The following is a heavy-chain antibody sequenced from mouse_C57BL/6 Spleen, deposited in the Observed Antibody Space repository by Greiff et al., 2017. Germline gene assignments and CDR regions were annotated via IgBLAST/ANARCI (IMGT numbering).Heavy chain of an antibody. CDR2: INPSTGGT. V-gene: IGHV1-42*01. CDR1: GYSFTGYY. J-gene: IGHJ4*01. CDR3: ARYSYYAMDY. Sequence: VQLQQSGPELVKPGASVKISCKASGYSFTGYYMNWVKQSPEKSLEWIGEINPSTGGTTYNQKFKAKATLTVDKSSSTAYMQLKSLTSEDSAVYYCARYSYYAMDYWGQGTSVTVSS.